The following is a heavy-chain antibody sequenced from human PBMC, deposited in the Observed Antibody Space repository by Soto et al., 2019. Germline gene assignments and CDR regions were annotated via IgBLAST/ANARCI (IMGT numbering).Heavy chain of an antibody. CDR3: ARIGSYVAGTGYYFDY. J-gene: IGHJ4*02. CDR2: IYSGGST. CDR1: GFTVSSNY. D-gene: IGHD6-19*01. V-gene: IGHV3-66*01. Sequence: PGGSLRLSCAASGFTVSSNYMSWVRQAPGKGLEWVSVIYSGGSTYYADSVKGRFTISRDNSKNTLYLQMNSLRAEDTAVYYCARIGSYVAGTGYYFDYWGQGTLVTVSS.